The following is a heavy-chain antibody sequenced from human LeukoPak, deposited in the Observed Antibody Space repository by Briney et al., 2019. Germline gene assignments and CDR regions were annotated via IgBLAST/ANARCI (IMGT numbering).Heavy chain of an antibody. CDR2: ISSSSSYI. CDR1: GITVSRNY. D-gene: IGHD1-26*01. CDR3: ARRGYSGSYYFED. J-gene: IGHJ4*02. Sequence: GGSLRLSCAASGITVSRNYMNWVRQAPGKGLEWVSSISSSSSYIYYADSVKGRFTISRDNAKNSLYLQMNSLRAEDTAVYYCARRGYSGSYYFEDWGQGTLVTVSS. V-gene: IGHV3-21*01.